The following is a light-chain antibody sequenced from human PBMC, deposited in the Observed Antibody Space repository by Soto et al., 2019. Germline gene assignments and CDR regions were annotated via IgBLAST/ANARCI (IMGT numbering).Light chain of an antibody. Sequence: QSALTQTASVSGSPGQSITISCTGSSSDVGGYNFVSWYQQHPGKAPKLIIHEVSKRPSGVSNRFSGSKSGNTASLTISGLQAEDEAVYYCCSHSTSGTWMFGGGTKLTVL. CDR1: SSDVGGYNF. CDR3: CSHSTSGTWM. J-gene: IGLJ3*02. V-gene: IGLV2-14*03. CDR2: EVS.